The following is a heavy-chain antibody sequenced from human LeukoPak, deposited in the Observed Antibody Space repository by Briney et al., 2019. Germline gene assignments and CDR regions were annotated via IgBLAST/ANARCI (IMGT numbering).Heavy chain of an antibody. Sequence: SETLSLTCTVSGGSISSYYWSWIRQPAGKGLEWIGRIYTSGSTNYNPSLKSRVTMSVDTSKNQFSLKLSSVTAADTAVYYCARDRGYSGYDPGAFDIWGQGTMVTVSS. J-gene: IGHJ3*02. D-gene: IGHD5-12*01. CDR3: ARDRGYSGYDPGAFDI. CDR2: IYTSGST. V-gene: IGHV4-4*07. CDR1: GGSISSYY.